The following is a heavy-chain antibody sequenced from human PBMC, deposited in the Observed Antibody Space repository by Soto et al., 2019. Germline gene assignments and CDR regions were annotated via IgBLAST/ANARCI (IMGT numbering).Heavy chain of an antibody. Sequence: GGSLRLSCTTSGFTFGDYAVSWVRQAPGKGLEWVAFIRSEAFGGTTEYAAAVKGRFTISRDDSKSIAYLQMNSLKTEDTAVYFCTSGPYCSSSSCYRGDYYYYYGLDVWGQGTTVTVSS. J-gene: IGHJ6*02. CDR1: GFTFGDYA. D-gene: IGHD2-2*02. CDR3: TSGPYCSSSSCYRGDYYYYYGLDV. CDR2: IRSEAFGGTT. V-gene: IGHV3-49*04.